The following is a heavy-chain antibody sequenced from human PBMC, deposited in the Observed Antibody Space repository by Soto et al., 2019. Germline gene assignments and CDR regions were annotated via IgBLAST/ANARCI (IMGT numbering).Heavy chain of an antibody. Sequence: GGSLRLSCAASGFTFSSYSMNWVRQAPGKGLEWVGFIRSKAYGGTTEYAASVKGRFTISRDDSKSIAYLQMNSLKTEDTAVYYCTRVEDHCSSTSCLSGWFDPWGQGTLVTVSS. CDR2: IRSKAYGGTT. CDR1: GFTFSSYS. V-gene: IGHV3-49*04. J-gene: IGHJ5*02. D-gene: IGHD2-2*01. CDR3: TRVEDHCSSTSCLSGWFDP.